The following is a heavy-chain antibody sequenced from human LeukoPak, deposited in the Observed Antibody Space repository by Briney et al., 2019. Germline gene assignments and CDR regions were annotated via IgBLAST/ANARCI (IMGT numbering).Heavy chain of an antibody. CDR3: ARDERGIVVVPAAKMFDY. Sequence: GASVKVSCKASGYTFTSYGISWVRQAPGQGLEWMGWISAYNGNTNYAQKLQGRVTMTTDTSTSTAYMELRSLRSDDTAVYYCARDERGIVVVPAAKMFDYWGQGTLVTVSS. J-gene: IGHJ4*02. CDR2: ISAYNGNT. V-gene: IGHV1-18*01. D-gene: IGHD2-2*01. CDR1: GYTFTSYG.